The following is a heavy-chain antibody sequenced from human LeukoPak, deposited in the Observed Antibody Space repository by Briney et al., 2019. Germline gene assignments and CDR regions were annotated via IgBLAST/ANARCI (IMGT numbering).Heavy chain of an antibody. CDR2: ISSSGSTI. J-gene: IGHJ6*04. Sequence: GGSLRLSCAASGFTFSSCKMNWVRPAPGKGREWVSYISSSGSTIYYADSVKGRFTISRDNAKNSLYLQMNSLRAEDTAVYYCAELGITMIGGVWGKGTTVTISS. CDR3: AELGITMIGGV. V-gene: IGHV3-48*03. D-gene: IGHD3-10*02. CDR1: GFTFSSCK.